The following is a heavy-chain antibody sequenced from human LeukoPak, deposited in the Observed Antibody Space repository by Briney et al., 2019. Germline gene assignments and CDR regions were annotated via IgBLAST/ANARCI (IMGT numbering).Heavy chain of an antibody. J-gene: IGHJ5*02. CDR2: ISGSGSST. CDR3: ANDRKLSGYWFDP. D-gene: IGHD1-1*01. Sequence: GGSLRLSCAASGFTFSSYAMSWVRQPPGRGREWVSAISGSGSSTYYADSVKGRFTISRDNSKNTLYLQMNSLRAEDTAVYYCANDRKLSGYWFDPWGQGTLVTVSS. V-gene: IGHV3-23*01. CDR1: GFTFSSYA.